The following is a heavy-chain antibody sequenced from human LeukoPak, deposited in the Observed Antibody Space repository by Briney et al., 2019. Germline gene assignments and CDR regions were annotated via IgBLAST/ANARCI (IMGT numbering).Heavy chain of an antibody. D-gene: IGHD5-24*01. Sequence: SETLSLTCTVSGGSISGSNYYWGWIRQPPGKGLEWIGSIFYTGSSYYNPSLNSRVTLSVDTSKDQFSLKLSSVTAADTAVYYCARDGYNTPGYWGQGTLVTVSS. V-gene: IGHV4-39*07. J-gene: IGHJ4*02. CDR2: IFYTGSS. CDR1: GGSISGSNYY. CDR3: ARDGYNTPGY.